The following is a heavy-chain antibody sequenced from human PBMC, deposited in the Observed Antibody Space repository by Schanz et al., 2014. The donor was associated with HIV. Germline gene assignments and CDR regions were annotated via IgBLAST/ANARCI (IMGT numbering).Heavy chain of an antibody. J-gene: IGHJ6*02. CDR2: INPIFGTA. V-gene: IGHV1-69*01. CDR1: GYTFSTYG. D-gene: IGHD3-3*02. Sequence: QVQLVQSGAEVKKPGASVKVSCKASGYTFSTYGISWVRQAPGQGLEWMGWINPIFGTANYAQKFQGRVTIIADESTSTAYMELSSLRSADTAVYFCARAAFSSEYYYGMDVWGQGTTVTVSS. CDR3: ARAAFSSEYYYGMDV.